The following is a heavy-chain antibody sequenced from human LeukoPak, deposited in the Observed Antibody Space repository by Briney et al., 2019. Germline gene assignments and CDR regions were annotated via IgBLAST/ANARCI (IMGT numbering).Heavy chain of an antibody. V-gene: IGHV4-61*08. CDR1: GGSISSGGYY. CDR2: IYTSGST. J-gene: IGHJ4*02. Sequence: PSETLSLTCTVSGGSISSGGYYWSWIRQHPGKGLEWIGYIYTSGSTNYNPSLKSRVTMSVDTSKNQFSLKLSSVTAADTAVYYCARGGSGWYDYWGQGTLVTVSS. CDR3: ARGGSGWYDY. D-gene: IGHD6-19*01.